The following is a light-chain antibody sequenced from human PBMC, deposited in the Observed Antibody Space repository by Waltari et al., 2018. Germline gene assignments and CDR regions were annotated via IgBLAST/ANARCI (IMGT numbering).Light chain of an antibody. CDR1: QSISSW. V-gene: IGKV1-5*03. J-gene: IGKJ2*01. Sequence: DIQMTQSPSTLSASVGDRVTITCRASQSISSWLAWYQQKPGKAPKLLIYKASSLESGVPSRFSGSGAGTEFTLTISSLQPDDFATYSCQQYNSYSVTFGQGTKLELK. CDR3: QQYNSYSVT. CDR2: KAS.